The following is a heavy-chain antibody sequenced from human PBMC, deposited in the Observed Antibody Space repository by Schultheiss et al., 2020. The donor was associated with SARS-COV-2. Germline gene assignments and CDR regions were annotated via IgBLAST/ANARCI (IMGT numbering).Heavy chain of an antibody. CDR1: GFTFSSYA. J-gene: IGHJ4*02. V-gene: IGHV3-30*07. Sequence: GESLKISCAASGFTFSSYAMHWVRQAPGKGLEWVAVISYDGSNKYYADSVKGRFTISRDNSKNTLYLQMNSLRVEDTAVYYCARDAADYFDSSGYYYPWYFDFWGQGTLLTVSS. D-gene: IGHD3-22*01. CDR2: ISYDGSNK. CDR3: ARDAADYFDSSGYYYPWYFDF.